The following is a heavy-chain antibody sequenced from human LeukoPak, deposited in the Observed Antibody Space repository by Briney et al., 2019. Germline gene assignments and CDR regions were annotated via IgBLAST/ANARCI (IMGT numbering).Heavy chain of an antibody. Sequence: SQTLSLTCAIPGDSVSSYNVAWHWIRQSPSRGIEWLGRTYYRSKWFFCYADSVRRRITINADTSKNQFSLQLNSVPPEDTAVYYCARAIRVGWFDPWGQGTLVAVSS. CDR3: ARAIRVGWFDP. D-gene: IGHD1-26*01. J-gene: IGHJ5*02. CDR2: TYYRSKWFF. V-gene: IGHV6-1*01. CDR1: GDSVSSYNVA.